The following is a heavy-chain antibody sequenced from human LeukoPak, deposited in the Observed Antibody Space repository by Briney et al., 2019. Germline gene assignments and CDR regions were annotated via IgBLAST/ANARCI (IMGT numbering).Heavy chain of an antibody. CDR1: EFTVSSQW. J-gene: IGHJ5*01. Sequence: PGGSLRLSCAASEFTVSSQWMSWVRQAPGKGLEWVANIKEDGSEKSYVDSVKGRFTISRDNAKNSLYLQMNSLRAEDTAVYYCARAFSWGQGTLVTVSS. CDR3: ARAFS. CDR2: IKEDGSEK. V-gene: IGHV3-7*01. D-gene: IGHD3-16*01.